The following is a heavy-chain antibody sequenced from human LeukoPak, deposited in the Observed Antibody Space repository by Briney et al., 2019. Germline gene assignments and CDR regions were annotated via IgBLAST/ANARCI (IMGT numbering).Heavy chain of an antibody. D-gene: IGHD5-12*01. Sequence: SDTLSLTCTVSGSISSSNFYWGWIRQPPGEGLEWIGSFYDSGSTYYNPSLKSRATISVDTSKNHFSLKLTSVTAADTAVYYCARDRLVATIPPYYYYGMDVWGQGTTVTVSS. CDR3: ARDRLVATIPPYYYYGMDV. J-gene: IGHJ6*02. CDR1: GSISSSNFY. V-gene: IGHV4-39*07. CDR2: FYDSGST.